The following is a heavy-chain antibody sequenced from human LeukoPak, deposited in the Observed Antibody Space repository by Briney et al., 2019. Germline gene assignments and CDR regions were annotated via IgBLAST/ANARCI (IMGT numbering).Heavy chain of an antibody. D-gene: IGHD3-22*01. CDR3: AKTGDTSGYRSIDY. V-gene: IGHV3-7*01. CDR1: GFTFSSYS. CDR2: LKKDETEK. J-gene: IGHJ4*02. Sequence: GGSLRLSCAASGFTFSSYSMSWVRQAPGKGLEWVANLKKDETEKHYVDSVKGRFTISRDNAKNSLFLQMTSLRAEDTAIYYCAKTGDTSGYRSIDYWGQGTLVTVSS.